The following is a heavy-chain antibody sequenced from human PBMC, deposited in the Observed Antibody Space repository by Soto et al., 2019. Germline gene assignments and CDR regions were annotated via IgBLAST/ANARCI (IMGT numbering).Heavy chain of an antibody. J-gene: IGHJ4*02. D-gene: IGHD1-26*01. CDR3: ARDGGMHSGGIDY. V-gene: IGHV1-69*01. CDR1: GGTFSSYS. CDR2: IIPTFGTA. Sequence: QVQLVQSGAEVKKPGSSVKVSCTASGGTFSSYSINWVRQAPGQGLEWMGEIIPTFGTANYAQKFQGRVTITADESTSTAYMELSSLRSEDTAVYYCARDGGMHSGGIDYWGQGTLVTVSS.